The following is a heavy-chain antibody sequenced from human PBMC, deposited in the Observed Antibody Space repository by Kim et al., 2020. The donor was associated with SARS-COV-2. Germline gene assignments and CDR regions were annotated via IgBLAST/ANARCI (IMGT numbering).Heavy chain of an antibody. J-gene: IGHJ4*02. CDR2: ISSSSSTI. CDR1: GFTFSSYS. CDR3: ARDRWVGYYYDSSGYYRNDY. Sequence: GGSLRLSCAASGFTFSSYSMNWVRQAPGKGLEWVSYISSSSSTIYYADSVRGRFTISRDNAKNSLYLQMNSLRAEDTAVYYCARDRWVGYYYDSSGYYRNDYWGQGTLVTVSS. D-gene: IGHD3-22*01. V-gene: IGHV3-48*04.